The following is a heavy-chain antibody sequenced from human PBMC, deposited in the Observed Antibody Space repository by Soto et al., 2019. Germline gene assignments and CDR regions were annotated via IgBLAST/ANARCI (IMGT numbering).Heavy chain of an antibody. CDR1: GFTFSSYA. Sequence: GGSLRLSCAASGFTFSSYAMSWVRQAPGKGLEWVSAISGSGGSTYYADSVKGRFTISRDNSKNTLYLQMNSLRAEDTAVYYCAKGITMIVVVINMSFYGMDVWGQGTTVTVSS. CDR2: ISGSGGST. J-gene: IGHJ6*02. CDR3: AKGITMIVVVINMSFYGMDV. D-gene: IGHD3-22*01. V-gene: IGHV3-23*01.